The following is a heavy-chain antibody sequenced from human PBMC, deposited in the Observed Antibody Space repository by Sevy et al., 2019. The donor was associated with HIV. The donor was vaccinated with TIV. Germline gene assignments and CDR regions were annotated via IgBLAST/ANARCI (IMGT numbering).Heavy chain of an antibody. CDR3: VPITMIQGLIPNAFDI. D-gene: IGHD3-10*01. Sequence: GGSLRLSCADSGLTFSSFALHWVRQAPGKGLEYVSGISSDGTNTFYAGSVKGRFTISRDNSENKLYLQMRSLRAEDTAMYYCVPITMIQGLIPNAFDIWGQGTMVTVSS. V-gene: IGHV3-64D*06. CDR2: ISSDGTNT. J-gene: IGHJ3*02. CDR1: GLTFSSFA.